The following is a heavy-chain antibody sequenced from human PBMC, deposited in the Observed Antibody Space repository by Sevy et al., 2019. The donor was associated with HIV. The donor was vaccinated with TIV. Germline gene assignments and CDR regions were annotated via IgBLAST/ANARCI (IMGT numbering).Heavy chain of an antibody. CDR3: ARMMAVAGENSFDP. V-gene: IGHV4-34*01. CDR1: GGSFSGYY. CDR2: INHSGST. Sequence: SETVSLTCAVYGGSFSGYYWSWIRQPPGKGLEWIGEINHSGSTNYNPSLKSRVTISVDTSKNQFSLKLSSVTTADTAVYYCARMMAVAGENSFDPWGQGTLVTVSS. J-gene: IGHJ5*02. D-gene: IGHD6-19*01.